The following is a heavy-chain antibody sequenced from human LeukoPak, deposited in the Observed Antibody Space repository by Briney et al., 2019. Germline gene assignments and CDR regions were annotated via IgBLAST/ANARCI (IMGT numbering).Heavy chain of an antibody. J-gene: IGHJ5*02. D-gene: IGHD2-15*01. CDR1: GGSITNYY. Sequence: PSETLSLTCTVSGGSITNYYWMWIRQPPGKGLEWIGHTSYSGSTKYNPSLNSRITMSVDTSKNQFSLKVSSVTAADTAVYYCARGHDGVVGWFAPWGRGILVTVSS. CDR3: ARGHDGVVGWFAP. V-gene: IGHV4-59*01. CDR2: TSYSGST.